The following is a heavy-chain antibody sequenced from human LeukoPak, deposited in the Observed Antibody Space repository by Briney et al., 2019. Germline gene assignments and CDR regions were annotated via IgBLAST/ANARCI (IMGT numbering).Heavy chain of an antibody. CDR2: INPNSGGT. CDR1: GYTFTGYY. V-gene: IGHV1-2*02. J-gene: IGHJ4*02. CDR3: ARGINFKSWDSSGYYFVY. Sequence: ASVKVSCKASGYTFTGYYMHWVRQAPGQGLEWMGWINPNSGGTNYAQKFQGRVTMTRDTSISTAYMELSRLRSDDTAVYYCARGINFKSWDSSGYYFVYWGQGTLVTVSS. D-gene: IGHD3-22*01.